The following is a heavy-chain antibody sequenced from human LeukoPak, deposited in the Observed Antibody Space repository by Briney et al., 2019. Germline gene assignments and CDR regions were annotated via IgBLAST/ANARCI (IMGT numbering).Heavy chain of an antibody. D-gene: IGHD3-22*01. J-gene: IGHJ4*02. CDR3: ARDNYYDSSGYSGY. V-gene: IGHV4-34*01. CDR1: GGSFSGYY. CDR2: INHSGST. Sequence: SETLSLTCAVYGGSFSGYYWSWIRQPPGKGLEWIGEINHSGSTNYNPSLKSRVTISVDTPKNQFSLKLSSVTAADTAVYYCARDNYYDSSGYSGYWGQGTLVTVSS.